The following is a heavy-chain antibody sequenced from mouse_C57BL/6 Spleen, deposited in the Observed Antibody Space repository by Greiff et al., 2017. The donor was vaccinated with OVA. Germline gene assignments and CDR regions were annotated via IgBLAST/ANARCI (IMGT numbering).Heavy chain of an antibody. V-gene: IGHV1-15*01. J-gene: IGHJ2*01. CDR2: IDPETGGT. Sequence: VQRVESGAELVRPGASVTLSCKASGYTFTDYEMHWVKQTPVHGLERIGAIDPETGGTAYNQKFKGKAILTADKSSSTAYMELRSLTSEDAAVYYCTRLYGSRGYFDYWGQGTTLTVSS. CDR3: TRLYGSRGYFDY. CDR1: GYTFTDYE. D-gene: IGHD1-1*01.